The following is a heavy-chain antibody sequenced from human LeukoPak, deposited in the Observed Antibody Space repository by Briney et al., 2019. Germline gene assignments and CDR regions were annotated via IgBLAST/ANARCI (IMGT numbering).Heavy chain of an antibody. D-gene: IGHD2-2*01. CDR2: IIPILGIA. Sequence: ASVKVSCKASGGTFSSYTISWVRQAPGQGLEWMGRIIPILGIANYAQKFQGRVTITADKSTSAAYMELSSLRSEDTAVYYCARVAGLGYCSSTSCYSQGWFDPWGQGTLVTVSS. CDR1: GGTFSSYT. J-gene: IGHJ5*02. CDR3: ARVAGLGYCSSTSCYSQGWFDP. V-gene: IGHV1-69*02.